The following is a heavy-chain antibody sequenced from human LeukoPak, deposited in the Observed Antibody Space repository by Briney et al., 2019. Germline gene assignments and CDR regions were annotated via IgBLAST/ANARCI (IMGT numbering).Heavy chain of an antibody. CDR2: IYYSGST. J-gene: IGHJ6*02. V-gene: IGHV4-31*03. CDR1: GGSISSGGYY. CDR3: ASRSVYYYGMDV. Sequence: SETLSLTCTVSGGSISSGGYYWRWIRQHPGKGLEWIGYIYYSGSTYYNPSLKSRVTISVDTSKNQFSLKLSSVTAADTAVYYCASRSVYYYGMDVWGQGTTVTVSS.